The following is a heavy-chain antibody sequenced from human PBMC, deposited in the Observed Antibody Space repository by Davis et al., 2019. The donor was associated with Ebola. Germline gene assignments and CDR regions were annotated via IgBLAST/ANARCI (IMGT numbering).Heavy chain of an antibody. D-gene: IGHD3-22*01. CDR3: ARDLRYDSSGYDYYFYMDV. V-gene: IGHV4-59*12. Sequence: PSETLSLTCTVSGVSISSYYWSFIRQPPGKGLEWIGYIYYSGIAHYNPSLRSRVSISVDTSKNQFSLNLYSVTAADTAVYYCARDLRYDSSGYDYYFYMDVWGKGTTVTVSS. CDR2: IYYSGIA. J-gene: IGHJ6*03. CDR1: GVSISSYY.